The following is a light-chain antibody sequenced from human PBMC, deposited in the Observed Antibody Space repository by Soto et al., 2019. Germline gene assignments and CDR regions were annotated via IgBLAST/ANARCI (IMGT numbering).Light chain of an antibody. CDR3: QQYNTYRT. CDR2: EAS. V-gene: IGKV1-5*03. J-gene: IGKJ1*01. Sequence: DIQMSQSPSALSASVGDSVTITCRASQSVTTRLAWYQQKPGKAPKLLIDEASSLERGVPSRFSGTGSGTEFTLTISSLQPDDFATYYCQQYNTYRTFGQGTKVEIK. CDR1: QSVTTR.